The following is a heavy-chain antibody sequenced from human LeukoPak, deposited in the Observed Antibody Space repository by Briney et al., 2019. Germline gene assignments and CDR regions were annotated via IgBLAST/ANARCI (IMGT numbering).Heavy chain of an antibody. V-gene: IGHV1-2*02. Sequence: ASVKVSCKASGYTFTGYYMHWVRQAPGQGLEWMGWINPNSGGTNYAQKLQGRVTMTTDTSTSTAYMELRSLRSDDTAVYYCARDPGLWYGMDVWGQGTTVTVSS. CDR3: ARDPGLWYGMDV. CDR1: GYTFTGYY. J-gene: IGHJ6*02. CDR2: INPNSGGT. D-gene: IGHD3-16*01.